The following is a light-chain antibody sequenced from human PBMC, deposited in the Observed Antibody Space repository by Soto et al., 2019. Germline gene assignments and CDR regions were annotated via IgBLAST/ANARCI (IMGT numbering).Light chain of an antibody. CDR2: DAS. J-gene: IGKJ5*01. CDR3: QQYHNWPIT. CDR1: QSVSSN. V-gene: IGKV3-15*01. Sequence: IVLTQSPGTLSLSPGERATLSCRASQSVSSNLAWHQQKPGQAPRILIYDASTRATGISDRFSGSGSGTEFTLTISSLQSEDFAVYDCQQYHNWPITFGQGTRLEIK.